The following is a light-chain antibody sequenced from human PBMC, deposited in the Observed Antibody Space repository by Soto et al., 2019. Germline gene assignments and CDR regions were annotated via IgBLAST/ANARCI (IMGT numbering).Light chain of an antibody. Sequence: EIVLTQSPGTLSLSPGERATLSCRASQSVSSSYLAWYQQKPGQAPRLLIYGASSRATGIPGRFSGSGSGTDFTLTISRLEPEVFAVYYCQKYSRSPFTFGPGTKVDI. J-gene: IGKJ3*01. CDR3: QKYSRSPFT. CDR1: QSVSSSY. CDR2: GAS. V-gene: IGKV3-20*01.